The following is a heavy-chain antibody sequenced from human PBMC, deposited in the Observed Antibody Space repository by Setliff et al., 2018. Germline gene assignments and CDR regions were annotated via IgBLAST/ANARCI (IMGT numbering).Heavy chain of an antibody. CDR1: GFTFSSYW. Sequence: GGSLRLSCAASGFTFSSYWMSWVRQAPGKGLEWVSAISGSGVSTYYADSVKGRFTISRDNSKNTLYLQMNSLRAEDTAVYYCAKDRYCGGGSCLKDFEYWGQGTLVTVSS. D-gene: IGHD2-15*01. CDR2: ISGSGVST. J-gene: IGHJ4*02. CDR3: AKDRYCGGGSCLKDFEY. V-gene: IGHV3-23*01.